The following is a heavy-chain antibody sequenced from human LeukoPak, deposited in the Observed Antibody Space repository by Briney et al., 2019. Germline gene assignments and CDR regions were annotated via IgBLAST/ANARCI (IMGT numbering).Heavy chain of an antibody. CDR1: GFTFSTFA. J-gene: IGHJ5*02. CDR2: ISGNGGNT. CDR3: AKGTTVIRGGWFDP. D-gene: IGHD4-17*01. V-gene: IGHV3-23*01. Sequence: PGGSLRLSCAASGFTFSTFAMSWVRQAPGKGLEWVSGISGNGGNTYYADSVRGRFTISRDNSKNTLYLQMNSLRAEDTAVYYCAKGTTVIRGGWFDPWGQGTLVTVSS.